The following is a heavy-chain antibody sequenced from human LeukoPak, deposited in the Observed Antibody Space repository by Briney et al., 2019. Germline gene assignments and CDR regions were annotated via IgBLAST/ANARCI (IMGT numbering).Heavy chain of an antibody. CDR2: IYYSGST. Sequence: SETLSLTCTVSGGSISSSSYYWGWIRQPPGTGLEWIGSIYYSGSTYYNPSLKSRVTISVDSSKNQFSLNLRSVTAADAAVYYCARGTVTMDYWGRGTLVTVSS. J-gene: IGHJ4*02. CDR1: GGSISSSSYY. CDR3: ARGTVTMDY. V-gene: IGHV4-39*07. D-gene: IGHD4-17*01.